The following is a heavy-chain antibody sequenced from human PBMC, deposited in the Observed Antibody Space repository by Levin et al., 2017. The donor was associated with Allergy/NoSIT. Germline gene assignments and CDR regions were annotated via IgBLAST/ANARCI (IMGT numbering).Heavy chain of an antibody. J-gene: IGHJ4*02. CDR1: GFTFSRYW. CDR2: IKEDGSVE. Sequence: GGSLRLSCAASGFTFSRYWMSWVRQAPGKGLEWVANIKEDGSVEYYVDSVKGRFTIFRDNAKSSLYLQMNSLRVEDAAVYYCAASITMFDYWGQGTLVTVSS. CDR3: AASITMFDY. D-gene: IGHD3-10*01. V-gene: IGHV3-7*01.